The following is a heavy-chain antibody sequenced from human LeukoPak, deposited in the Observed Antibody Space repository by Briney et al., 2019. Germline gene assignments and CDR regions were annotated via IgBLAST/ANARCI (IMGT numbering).Heavy chain of an antibody. CDR3: ARDLGGGYELFDY. CDR1: GFTFSNYG. CDR2: IWHDGSNE. D-gene: IGHD5-12*01. J-gene: IGHJ4*02. V-gene: IGHV3-33*01. Sequence: GTSLRLSCAASGFTFSNYGMHWVRQAPGKGLEWVAVIWHDGSNEYYADSVRGRFTISRDNAKNTLYLQMNSLRAEDTAVYYCARDLGGGYELFDYWGQGSLVTVSS.